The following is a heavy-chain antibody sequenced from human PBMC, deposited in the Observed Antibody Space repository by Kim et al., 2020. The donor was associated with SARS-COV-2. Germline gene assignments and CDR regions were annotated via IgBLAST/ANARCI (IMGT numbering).Heavy chain of an antibody. J-gene: IGHJ4*02. Sequence: YAPKFQGRVTMTRDTSISTAYMELSRLRSDDTAVYYCAREGKAPLDGFDYWGQGTLVTVSS. V-gene: IGHV1-2*02. D-gene: IGHD3-10*01. CDR3: AREGKAPLDGFDY.